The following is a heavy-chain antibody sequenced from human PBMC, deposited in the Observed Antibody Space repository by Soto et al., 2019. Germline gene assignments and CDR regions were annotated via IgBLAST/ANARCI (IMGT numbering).Heavy chain of an antibody. D-gene: IGHD2-21*02. Sequence: QVQLQESGPGLVKPSQTLSLTCTVSGGSISSGDYYWSWICQPPGKGLEWIGYIYYSGSTYYNPSLKSRVTISVDTSKNQFSLKLSSVTAADTAVYYCASSDCGGDCYSAYYYYGMDVWGQGTTVTVSS. V-gene: IGHV4-30-4*01. J-gene: IGHJ6*02. CDR1: GGSISSGDYY. CDR3: ASSDCGGDCYSAYYYYGMDV. CDR2: IYYSGST.